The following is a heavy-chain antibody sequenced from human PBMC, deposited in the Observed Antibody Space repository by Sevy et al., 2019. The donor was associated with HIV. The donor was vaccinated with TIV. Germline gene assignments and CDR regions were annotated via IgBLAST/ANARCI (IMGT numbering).Heavy chain of an antibody. CDR1: GFTFSNNW. J-gene: IGHJ5*02. D-gene: IGHD3-22*01. CDR3: ARESSGPSIVDL. CDR2: INRGGTEK. Sequence: GGSLRLSCAASGFTFSNNWMIWIRQAPGKGLEWVANINRGGTEKNYVDSVKGQFTISRDNAKNSQYLQLDSLRAEDTVIYYCARESSGPSIVDLWGQGTLVTVSS. V-gene: IGHV3-7*01.